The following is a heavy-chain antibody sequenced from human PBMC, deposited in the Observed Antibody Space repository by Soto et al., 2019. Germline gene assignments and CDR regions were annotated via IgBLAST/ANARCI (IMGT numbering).Heavy chain of an antibody. CDR2: ISYDGSNK. Sequence: QVQLVESGGGVVQPGRSLRLSCAASGFTFSSYAMHWVRQAPGKGLEWVAVISYDGSNKYYADSVKGRFTIFRDNSKNTLYLQMNSRRAEDTAVYYGARGGREGGRGDVWGQGTTVTVSS. J-gene: IGHJ6*02. D-gene: IGHD2-15*01. V-gene: IGHV3-30-3*01. CDR3: ARGGREGGRGDV. CDR1: GFTFSSYA.